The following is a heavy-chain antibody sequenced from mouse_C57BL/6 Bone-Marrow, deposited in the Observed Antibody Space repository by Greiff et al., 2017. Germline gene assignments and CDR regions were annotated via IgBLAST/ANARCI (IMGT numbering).Heavy chain of an antibody. J-gene: IGHJ4*01. V-gene: IGHV1-64*01. CDR2: IHPNSGST. D-gene: IGHD2-1*01. CDR1: GYTFTSYW. CDR3: ARRVYYYYAMDY. Sequence: QVQLQQPGAELVKPGASVTLSCKASGYTFTSYWMHWVKQRPGHGLEWIGMIHPNSGSTNYNEKFKSKATLTVDKSSSTAYMQLSSLTSEDSAVYYWARRVYYYYAMDYWGQGTAVTVSS.